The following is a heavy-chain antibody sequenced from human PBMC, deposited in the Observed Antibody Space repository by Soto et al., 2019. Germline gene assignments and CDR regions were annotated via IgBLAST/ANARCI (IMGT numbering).Heavy chain of an antibody. CDR2: IYYSGST. J-gene: IGHJ4*02. V-gene: IGHV4-59*08. CDR1: GGSISSYY. Sequence: SETLSLTCTVSGGSISSYYWSWIRQPPGKGLEWIGYIYYSGSTNYNPSLKSRVTISVDTSKNQFSLKLSSVTAADTAVYYCARAGGTVLDYWGQGTLVTVSS. D-gene: IGHD4-17*01. CDR3: ARAGGTVLDY.